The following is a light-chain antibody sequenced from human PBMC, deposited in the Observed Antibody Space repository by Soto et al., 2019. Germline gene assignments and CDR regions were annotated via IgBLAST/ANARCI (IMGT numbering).Light chain of an antibody. CDR3: QQYDASPLT. CDR2: AAS. Sequence: EIVLTQSPGTLSLSPGERATLSCRASQSLSTNSLAWYQQKPGQPPRLLIYAASTRDTDIPDRFNGSGSGTDFALTISRLEPEDFALYYCQQYDASPLTVGPGTKVDSK. CDR1: QSLSTNS. V-gene: IGKV3-20*01. J-gene: IGKJ3*01.